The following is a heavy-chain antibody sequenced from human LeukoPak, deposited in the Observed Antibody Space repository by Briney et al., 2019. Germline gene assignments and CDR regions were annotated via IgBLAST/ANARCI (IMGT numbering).Heavy chain of an antibody. CDR1: GYSFTSYN. CDR3: ARRIVIGALNI. Sequence: GASVKVSCKTSGYSFTSYNLHWVRQAPGQGLEWMGWINPNSGDTRYAQSFQGRVTMTRDTSISTAYMELSRLRSDDTAVYYCARRIVIGALNIWGQGTMVTVSS. V-gene: IGHV1-2*02. D-gene: IGHD3-10*01. J-gene: IGHJ3*02. CDR2: INPNSGDT.